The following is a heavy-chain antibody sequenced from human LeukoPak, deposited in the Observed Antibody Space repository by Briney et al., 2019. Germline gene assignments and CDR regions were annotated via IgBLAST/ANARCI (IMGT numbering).Heavy chain of an antibody. V-gene: IGHV3-11*04. D-gene: IGHD2/OR15-2a*01. Sequence: GGSLRLSCEGSGFTFSGYYMSWIRQAPGKGLGWVSYIASGGGANRFYSESVKGRFTISRDNAKNSLYLHMNSLRAEDTGVYYCARIGTTTRGPAGLDVWGQGTTVTVSS. CDR3: ARIGTTTRGPAGLDV. CDR2: IASGGGANR. J-gene: IGHJ6*02. CDR1: GFTFSGYY.